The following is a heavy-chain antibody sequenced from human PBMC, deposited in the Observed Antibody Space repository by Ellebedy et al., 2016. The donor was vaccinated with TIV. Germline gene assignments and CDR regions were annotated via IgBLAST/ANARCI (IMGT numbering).Heavy chain of an antibody. D-gene: IGHD5-12*01. CDR2: IYYTGTT. CDR3: ARDTSGYVGLDY. V-gene: IGHV4-59*11. J-gene: IGHJ4*02. Sequence: MPSETLSLTCSVSGASISSHYWSWIRQPPGKGLEWIGYIYYTGTTNYNPSLRSRVTISVDTSKNQFSLRLTAVTAADTAVYYCARDTSGYVGLDYWGQGTLVSASS. CDR1: GASISSHY.